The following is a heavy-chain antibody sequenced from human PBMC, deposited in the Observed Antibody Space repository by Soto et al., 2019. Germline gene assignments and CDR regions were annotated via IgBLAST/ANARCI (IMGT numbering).Heavy chain of an antibody. V-gene: IGHV4-31*03. CDR1: GGSISSGGYH. J-gene: IGHJ3*02. Sequence: TSETLSLTCTVSGGSISSGGYHWSWIRQHPGKGLEWIGYIYYSGSTYYNPSLKSRVTISVDTSKNQFSLKLSSVTAADTAVYYCARVKATVTMENAFDIWGQGTMVTVSS. CDR2: IYYSGST. D-gene: IGHD4-17*01. CDR3: ARVKATVTMENAFDI.